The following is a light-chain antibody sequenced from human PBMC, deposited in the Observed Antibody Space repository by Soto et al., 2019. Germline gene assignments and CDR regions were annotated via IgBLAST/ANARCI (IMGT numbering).Light chain of an antibody. CDR3: QQSYNTPHT. CDR2: AAS. Sequence: DIQMTQSPSSLSASVGDRVTITCRASQTINSFLNWYQQKPGTAPKLLIYAASSLQSRVPTRFSGSGSGTDFTLTISSLQTEDCATYYCQQSYNTPHTFGQGTKLEIK. V-gene: IGKV1-39*01. CDR1: QTINSF. J-gene: IGKJ2*01.